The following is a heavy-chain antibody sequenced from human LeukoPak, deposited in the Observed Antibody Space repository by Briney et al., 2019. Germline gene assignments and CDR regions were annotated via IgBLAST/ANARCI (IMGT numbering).Heavy chain of an antibody. V-gene: IGHV4-38-2*02. D-gene: IGHD1-26*01. J-gene: IGHJ5*02. Sequence: SETLSLTCTVSGYSISSGYYWGWIRQPPGKGLEWIGSIYHSGSTYYNPSLKSRVTISVDTSKNQFSLKLSSVTAADTAVYYCARGALPDVDPWGQGTLVTVSS. CDR2: IYHSGST. CDR3: ARGALPDVDP. CDR1: GYSISSGYY.